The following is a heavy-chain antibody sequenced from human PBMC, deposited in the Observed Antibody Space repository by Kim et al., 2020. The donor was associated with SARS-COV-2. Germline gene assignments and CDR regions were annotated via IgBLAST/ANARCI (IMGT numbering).Heavy chain of an antibody. CDR3: ARSDSGSLYYLDS. Sequence: GGSLRLSCAASAFTFSNYGMNWVHQAPGKGLEWVSSISTRSSYIFYADSVKGRFTISRDDAKSSLYLQMNSLRAEDTAVYYCARSDSGSLYYLDSWGQGT. V-gene: IGHV3-21*06. CDR2: ISTRSSYI. D-gene: IGHD1-26*01. J-gene: IGHJ4*02. CDR1: AFTFSNYG.